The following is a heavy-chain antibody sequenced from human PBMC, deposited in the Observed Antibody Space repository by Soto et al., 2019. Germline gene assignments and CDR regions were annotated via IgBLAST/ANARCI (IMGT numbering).Heavy chain of an antibody. Sequence: GGSLRLSCVASGFSLSGQLMSGARQAPGKGLEYVANIKQDGSQIYYGDSVKGRFTISRDNAKNSLYLQMNSLRAEDTAVYYCARIFGSSDRGDYWGQGTLVTVPS. D-gene: IGHD3-3*01. CDR2: IKQDGSQI. CDR1: GFSLSGQL. V-gene: IGHV3-7*03. J-gene: IGHJ4*02. CDR3: ARIFGSSDRGDY.